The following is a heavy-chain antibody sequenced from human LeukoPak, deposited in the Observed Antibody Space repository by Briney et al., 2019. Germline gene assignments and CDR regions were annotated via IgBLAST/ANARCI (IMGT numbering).Heavy chain of an antibody. CDR3: ARARYYYDSSGYYPDDAFDI. V-gene: IGHV3-48*01. CDR2: ISSSSSTI. J-gene: IGHJ3*02. D-gene: IGHD3-22*01. CDR1: GFTFSSYS. Sequence: GGSLRLSCAASGFTFSSYSMNWVRQAPGKGLEWVSYISSSSSTIYYADSVKGRFTISRDNAKNSLYLQMNSLRAEDTAVYYCARARYYYDSSGYYPDDAFDIWGQGTMVTVSS.